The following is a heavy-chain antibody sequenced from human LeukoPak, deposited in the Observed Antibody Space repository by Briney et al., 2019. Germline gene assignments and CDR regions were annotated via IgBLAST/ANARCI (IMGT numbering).Heavy chain of an antibody. CDR2: MNPNSGNT. Sequence: GASVKVSCKASGYTFTNYDINWVRQATGQGLEWMGWMNPNSGNTGYAQKFQGRVTMTRNTSISTAYMELSSLSSEDTAVYYCARVDFGVVIGDSAHFDYWGQGTLVTVSS. V-gene: IGHV1-8*01. D-gene: IGHD3-3*01. CDR3: ARVDFGVVIGDSAHFDY. CDR1: GYTFTNYD. J-gene: IGHJ4*02.